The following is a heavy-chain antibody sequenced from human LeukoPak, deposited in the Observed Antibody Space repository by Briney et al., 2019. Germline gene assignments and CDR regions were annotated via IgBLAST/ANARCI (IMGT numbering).Heavy chain of an antibody. CDR3: ARDLAYGGGMDV. Sequence: ASVKVSCKASGYTFTSCDINWVRQATGQGLEWMGWMNPNSGNTGYAQKFQGRVTITRNTSISTAYMELSSLRSEDTAVYYCARDLAYGGGMDVWGQGTTVTVSS. J-gene: IGHJ6*02. CDR2: MNPNSGNT. CDR1: GYTFTSCD. V-gene: IGHV1-8*03. D-gene: IGHD4-17*01.